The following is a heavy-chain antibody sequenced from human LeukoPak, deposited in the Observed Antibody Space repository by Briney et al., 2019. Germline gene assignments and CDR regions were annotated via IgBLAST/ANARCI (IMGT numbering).Heavy chain of an antibody. CDR2: IYYSGST. Sequence: SETLSLTCTVSGGSISSHYWSWIRQPPGKGLEWIGYIYYSGSTNYNPSLKSRVTISVDTSKNQFSLKLSSVTAAEAAVYYCARGARRDGYNFDYWGQGTLVTVSS. J-gene: IGHJ4*02. CDR1: GGSISSHY. V-gene: IGHV4-59*11. CDR3: ARGARRDGYNFDY. D-gene: IGHD5-24*01.